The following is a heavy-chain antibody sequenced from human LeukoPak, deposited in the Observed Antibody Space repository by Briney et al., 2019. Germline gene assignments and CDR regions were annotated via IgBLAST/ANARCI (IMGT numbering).Heavy chain of an antibody. CDR3: ARALLTADAFDI. CDR2: FDPNSGGT. Sequence: ASVKVSCKASGYTFTGYYINWVRQAPGQGVEWMGWFDPNSGGTNYAQKFQARVTMTRDTSISTAYMELRSLRSDDTAVYYCARALLTADAFDIWGQGTMVTVSS. CDR1: GYTFTGYY. V-gene: IGHV1-2*02. J-gene: IGHJ3*02. D-gene: IGHD7-27*01.